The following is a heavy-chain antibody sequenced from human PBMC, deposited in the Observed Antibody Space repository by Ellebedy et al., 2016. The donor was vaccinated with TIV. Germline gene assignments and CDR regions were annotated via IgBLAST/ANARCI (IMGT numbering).Heavy chain of an antibody. V-gene: IGHV4-59*01. CDR3: ARVRVLGWLVYFDY. J-gene: IGHJ4*02. CDR2: IYYSGST. CDR1: GCSITRYY. D-gene: IGHD2-21*01. Sequence: MPSETLSLTCTVSGCSITRYYWSWIRQPPGKGLEWIGYIYYSGSTNYNPSLKSRVTISVDTSKNQFSLKLSSVTAADTAVYYCARVRVLGWLVYFDYWGQGTLVTVSS.